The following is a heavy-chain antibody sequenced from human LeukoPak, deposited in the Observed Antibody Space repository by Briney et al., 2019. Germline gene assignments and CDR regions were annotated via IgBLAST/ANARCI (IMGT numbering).Heavy chain of an antibody. Sequence: ASVKVSCKASGGTFSSYAISWVRQDPGQGLEWMGGIIPIFGTANYTQKFQGRVTITADKSTSTAYMELSSLRSEDTAVYYCAGGGITMVRGAPYNWFDPWGQGTLVTVSS. CDR1: GGTFSSYA. D-gene: IGHD3-10*01. CDR3: AGGGITMVRGAPYNWFDP. CDR2: IIPIFGTA. V-gene: IGHV1-69*06. J-gene: IGHJ5*02.